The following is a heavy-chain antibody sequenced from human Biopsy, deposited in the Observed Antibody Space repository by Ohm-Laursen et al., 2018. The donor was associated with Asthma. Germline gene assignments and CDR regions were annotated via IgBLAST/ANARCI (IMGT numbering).Heavy chain of an antibody. J-gene: IGHJ6*02. CDR3: ARVASYGDLYFGIDV. CDR1: GAYIGSRDHH. CDR2: VFWSGTT. V-gene: IGHV4-30-4*01. Sequence: SETLSLTCTVGGAYIGSRDHHWSWIRQSLGTGLEWIGFVFWSGTTHYNRSLERRLSISIDTTRNEFSMTLSSVTAADTAVYFCARVASYGDLYFGIDVWGPGTTVSVS. D-gene: IGHD4-17*01.